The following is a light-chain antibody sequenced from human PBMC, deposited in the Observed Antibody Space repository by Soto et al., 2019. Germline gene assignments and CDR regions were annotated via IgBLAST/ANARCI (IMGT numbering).Light chain of an antibody. CDR1: SSNIGSES. CDR3: AAWDDSLNGYV. V-gene: IGLV1-44*01. J-gene: IGLJ1*01. CDR2: SYN. Sequence: QSVLTQPPSTSGTHGQRVTISCSGSSSNIGSESVNWYQQLPGTAPKLLIYSYNQRPSGVPDRFSGSKSGTSASLAISGLQSEDEADYICAAWDDSLNGYVFGLGTKLTVL.